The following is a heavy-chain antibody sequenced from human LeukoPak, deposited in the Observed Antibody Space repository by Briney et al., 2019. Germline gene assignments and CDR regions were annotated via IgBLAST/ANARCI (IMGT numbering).Heavy chain of an antibody. D-gene: IGHD5-24*01. Sequence: SETLSLTCTVSGGSISSYYWSWIRQPPGKGLEWIGYIYTSGSTNYNPSLKGRVTISVDTSKNQFSLKLSSVTAADTAVHYCARGWVFDYWGQGTLVTVSS. CDR3: ARGWVFDY. CDR2: IYTSGST. CDR1: GGSISSYY. V-gene: IGHV4-4*09. J-gene: IGHJ4*02.